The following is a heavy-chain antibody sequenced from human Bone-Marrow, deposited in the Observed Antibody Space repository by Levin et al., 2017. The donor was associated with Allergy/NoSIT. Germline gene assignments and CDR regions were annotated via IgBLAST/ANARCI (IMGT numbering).Heavy chain of an antibody. J-gene: IGHJ3*02. Sequence: LSLTCVASGFTVSSNYMNRVRQAPGKGLEWVSVIYSGGSTYYADSVKGRFTISRDNSKNTLYLQMSSLRAEDTAVYYCATDRAYCSNTTCYLPDAFDIWGQGTMVTVSS. CDR2: IYSGGST. D-gene: IGHD2-2*01. CDR1: GFTVSSNY. CDR3: ATDRAYCSNTTCYLPDAFDI. V-gene: IGHV3-66*01.